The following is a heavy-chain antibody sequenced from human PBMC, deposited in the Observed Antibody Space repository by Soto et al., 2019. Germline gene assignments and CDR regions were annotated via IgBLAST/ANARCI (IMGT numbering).Heavy chain of an antibody. CDR3: ARLIVGATTATDY. Sequence: QVQLVQSGAEVKKLGASVKVSCKASGYTFTGYYMHWVRQAPGQGLEWMGWINPNSGGTNYAQKFQGRVNMTRDTSISTAYMELSRLRSDDTAVYYCARLIVGATTATDYWGQGTLVTVSS. CDR2: INPNSGGT. D-gene: IGHD1-26*01. J-gene: IGHJ4*02. V-gene: IGHV1-2*02. CDR1: GYTFTGYY.